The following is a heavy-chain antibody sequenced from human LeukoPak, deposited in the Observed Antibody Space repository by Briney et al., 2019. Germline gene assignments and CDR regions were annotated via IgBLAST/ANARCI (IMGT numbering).Heavy chain of an antibody. CDR1: GFTFSSYA. CDR2: ISDNGGAT. D-gene: IGHD3-10*01. CDR3: ARSSYYYGSGSYLLD. J-gene: IGHJ4*02. V-gene: IGHV3-64*01. Sequence: GGSLRLSCAASGFTFSSYAMHWVRQAPGKGLEYVSSISDNGGATYYANSVKGRFTISRDNSKNTLYLQMGSLRAEDMAVYYCARSSYYYGSGSYLLDWGQGTLVTVSS.